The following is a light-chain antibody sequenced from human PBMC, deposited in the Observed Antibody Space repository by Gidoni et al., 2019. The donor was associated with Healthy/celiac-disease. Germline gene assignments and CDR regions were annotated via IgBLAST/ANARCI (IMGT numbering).Light chain of an antibody. J-gene: IGKJ2*01. Sequence: EIVMTQSPATLSVSPGESATLSCRASQSVSSNLAWYQQKPGQAPRLLIYGASTRATGIPARFSGSGSATEFTLTISSLQSEDFAVYYCQQYNNWPRTFXQXTKLXIK. CDR1: QSVSSN. CDR3: QQYNNWPRT. V-gene: IGKV3-15*01. CDR2: GAS.